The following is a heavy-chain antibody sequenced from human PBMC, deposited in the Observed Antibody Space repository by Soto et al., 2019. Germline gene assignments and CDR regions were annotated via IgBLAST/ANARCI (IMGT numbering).Heavy chain of an antibody. CDR1: GYTFTSYG. J-gene: IGHJ6*02. CDR3: ARDPPSYGRWLHYGMDV. Sequence: QVQLVQSGAEVKKPGASVKVSCKASGYTFTSYGISWVRQAPGQGLEWMGWISAYNGNTNYAQKLQGRVTMTTDTSTSTAYMELRSLRSDDTAVYYCARDPPSYGRWLHYGMDVWGQGTTVTVSS. CDR2: ISAYNGNT. D-gene: IGHD5-12*01. V-gene: IGHV1-18*01.